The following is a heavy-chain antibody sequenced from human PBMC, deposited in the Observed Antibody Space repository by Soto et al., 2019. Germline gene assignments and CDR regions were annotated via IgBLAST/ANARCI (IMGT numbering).Heavy chain of an antibody. Sequence: ITLKEPGPTLGNPPKPFPRTCTFPGSHPSPSGWGVAGIRKPPGKALEWLTFIYWDDDKRYSPSLKSRLTITKDTSKNQVVLTLTNMDPVDTATYYCARLVVAGITYYFDSWGQGTLLTVSS. CDR3: ARLVVAGITYYFDS. CDR2: IYWDDDK. J-gene: IGHJ4*02. CDR1: GSHPSPSGWG. V-gene: IGHV2-5*02. D-gene: IGHD2-15*01.